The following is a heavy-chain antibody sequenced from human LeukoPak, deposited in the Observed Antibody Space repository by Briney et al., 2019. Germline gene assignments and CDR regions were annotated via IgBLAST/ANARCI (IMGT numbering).Heavy chain of an antibody. V-gene: IGHV4-4*07. CDR1: GGFISSYY. Sequence: SETLSLTCTVSGGFISSYYWSWIRQPAGKGLEWIGRIYTSGSTNYNPSLKSRVTMSVDTSKNQFSLKLSSVTAADTAVYYCARGAIPPYCSGGSCGAFDIWGQGTMVTVSS. J-gene: IGHJ3*02. D-gene: IGHD2-15*01. CDR3: ARGAIPPYCSGGSCGAFDI. CDR2: IYTSGST.